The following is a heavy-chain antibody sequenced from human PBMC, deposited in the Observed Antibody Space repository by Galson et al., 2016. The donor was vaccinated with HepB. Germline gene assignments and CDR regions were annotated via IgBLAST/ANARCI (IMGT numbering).Heavy chain of an antibody. Sequence: SLRLSCAASGFTFSSYGMHWVRQVPGKGLEWVAVIWFDGTLKYYGDSVRGRFTISRDNSQSTLHLQMNSLRVEDTAVYYCARDSMATITGLDGFDIWGQGTMVTVSS. D-gene: IGHD5-24*01. CDR2: IWFDGTLK. V-gene: IGHV3-33*01. J-gene: IGHJ3*02. CDR3: ARDSMATITGLDGFDI. CDR1: GFTFSSYG.